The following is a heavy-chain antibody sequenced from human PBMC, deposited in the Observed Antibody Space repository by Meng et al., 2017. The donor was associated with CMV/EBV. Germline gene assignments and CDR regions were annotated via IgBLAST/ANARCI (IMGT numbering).Heavy chain of an antibody. CDR3: ARVGGGNWFDP. CDR2: ISDYNGNT. V-gene: IGHV1-18*01. J-gene: IGHJ5*02. D-gene: IGHD3-16*01. CDR1: GYTFTSYG. Sequence: QVPRVQSEAYVKKPGASVKVSCKTFGYTFTSYGISGVRQAPGQGLEWMGWISDYNGNTNYAQKLQGRINMTTDTSTSTAYMQLRSLRSDDTAVYYCARVGGGNWFDPWGQGTLVTVSS.